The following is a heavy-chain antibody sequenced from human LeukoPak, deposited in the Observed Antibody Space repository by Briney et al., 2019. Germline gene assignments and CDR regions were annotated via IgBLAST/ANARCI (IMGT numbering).Heavy chain of an antibody. V-gene: IGHV3-9*01. CDR2: ISWNSGSI. Sequence: PGGSLRPSCAASGFTFDDYAMHWARQAPGKGLEWVSGISWNSGSIGYADSVKGRFTISRDNAKNSLYLQMNSLRAEDTALYYCAKDSNPADAFDIWGQGTMVTVSS. J-gene: IGHJ3*02. D-gene: IGHD1-14*01. CDR1: GFTFDDYA. CDR3: AKDSNPADAFDI.